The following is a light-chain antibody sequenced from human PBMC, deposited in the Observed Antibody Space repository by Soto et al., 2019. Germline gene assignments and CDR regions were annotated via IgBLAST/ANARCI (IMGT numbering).Light chain of an antibody. CDR3: QQSYNFLFT. V-gene: IGKV1-8*01. CDR2: AAS. Sequence: IRMTQSPSSCSASTGDRVTITCGASQGISSYLAWYQQKPGKAPKLLIYAASSLQSGVPSRFSGSGSATDFTLTISSLQPEDFATYFCQQSYNFLFTFGPGTKVDIK. J-gene: IGKJ3*01. CDR1: QGISSY.